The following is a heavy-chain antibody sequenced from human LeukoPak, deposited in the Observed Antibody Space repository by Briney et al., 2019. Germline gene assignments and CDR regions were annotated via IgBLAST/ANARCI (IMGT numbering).Heavy chain of an antibody. CDR3: ARVEGYNDFDY. V-gene: IGHV1-2*02. CDR2: INPNGGGT. Sequence: ASVKVSCKASGYTFTDHYLHWLRQAPGQGLEYLGWINPNGGGTNFPQKFQGRVTLTIDTSVNTGYMEITKLTSDDTAVYYCARVEGYNDFDYWGQGTLVTVSS. CDR1: GYTFTDHY. D-gene: IGHD5-24*01. J-gene: IGHJ4*02.